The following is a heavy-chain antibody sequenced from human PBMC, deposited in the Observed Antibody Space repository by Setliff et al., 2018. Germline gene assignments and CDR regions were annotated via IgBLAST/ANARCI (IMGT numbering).Heavy chain of an antibody. D-gene: IGHD1-26*01. Sequence: KPSETLSLTCAVYVGPFSAYSWSWIRQPPGKGLEWIGEINHSGSTNYSPSLKSRVTISADTSKNQFSLKLRSVTAADTAVYYCARVRVGATDFAFDVWGQGTMVTVSS. CDR2: INHSGST. CDR3: ARVRVGATDFAFDV. J-gene: IGHJ3*01. CDR1: VGPFSAYS. V-gene: IGHV4-34*01.